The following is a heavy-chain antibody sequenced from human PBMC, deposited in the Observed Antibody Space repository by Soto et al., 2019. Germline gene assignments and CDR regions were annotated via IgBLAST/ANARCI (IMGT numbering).Heavy chain of an antibody. D-gene: IGHD6-13*01. Sequence: PVGSLRLSCAASGFAFSSYAMSWVRQAPGKGLEWVSSISGSGGYIYYADSVKGRFTISRDNAKNSLYLQMTSLRDEDTALYYCARDRQSTPWYAADYWGQGSLVTVSS. CDR1: GFAFSSYA. CDR3: ARDRQSTPWYAADY. V-gene: IGHV3-21*01. CDR2: ISGSGGYI. J-gene: IGHJ4*02.